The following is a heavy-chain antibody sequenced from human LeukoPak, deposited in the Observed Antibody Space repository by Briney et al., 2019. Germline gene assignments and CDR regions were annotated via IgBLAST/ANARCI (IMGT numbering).Heavy chain of an antibody. V-gene: IGHV7-4-1*02. J-gene: IGHJ4*02. CDR2: INTNTGNL. CDR1: GYTFTSYA. Sequence: ASVKVSCKASGYTFTSYAMNWVRQAPGQGLEWMGWINTNTGNLTYAQGFTGRFVFSLDTSVSTAYLQISSLKAEDTAVYYCAREGRLVGATSFDYWGQGTLVTVSS. CDR3: AREGRLVGATSFDY. D-gene: IGHD1-26*01.